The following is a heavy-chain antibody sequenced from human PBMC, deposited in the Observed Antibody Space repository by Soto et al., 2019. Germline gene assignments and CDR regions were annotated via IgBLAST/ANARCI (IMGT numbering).Heavy chain of an antibody. CDR3: ASTVQTGIVGATNY. D-gene: IGHD1-26*01. Sequence: QVQLVESGGGVVQPGRSLRLSCAASGFTFSSYGMHWVRQAPGKGLEWVAVIWYDGSNKYYADSVKGRFTISRDNSKNTLYLQMNSLRAEDTAVYYCASTVQTGIVGATNYWGQGTLVTVSS. CDR2: IWYDGSNK. J-gene: IGHJ4*02. V-gene: IGHV3-33*01. CDR1: GFTFSSYG.